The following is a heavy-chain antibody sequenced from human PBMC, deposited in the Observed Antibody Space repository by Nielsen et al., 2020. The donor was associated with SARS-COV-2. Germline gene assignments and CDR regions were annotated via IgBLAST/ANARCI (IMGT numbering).Heavy chain of an antibody. D-gene: IGHD3-22*01. CDR2: ISGSGGST. J-gene: IGHJ4*02. V-gene: IGHV3-23*01. CDR3: AKVSSGYYDSSGPLGY. CDR1: GFTFSSYD. Sequence: GESLKISCAASGFTFSSYDMGWVRQAPGKGLEWVSAISGSGGSTYYADSVKGRFTISRDNSKNTLYLQMNSLRAEDTAVYYCAKVSSGYYDSSGPLGYWGQGTLVTVSS.